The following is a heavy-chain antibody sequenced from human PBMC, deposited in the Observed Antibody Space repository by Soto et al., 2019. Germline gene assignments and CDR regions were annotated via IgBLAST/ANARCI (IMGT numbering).Heavy chain of an antibody. Sequence: GASVKVSCKASGYTFTSYGISWVRQAPGQGLEWMGWISAYNGNTNYAQKLQGRVTMTTDTSTSTAYMELRSLRSDDTAVYYCASTIAARPSYHFDYWGQGTLVTVS. D-gene: IGHD6-6*01. CDR1: GYTFTSYG. CDR2: ISAYNGNT. J-gene: IGHJ4*02. CDR3: ASTIAARPSYHFDY. V-gene: IGHV1-18*01.